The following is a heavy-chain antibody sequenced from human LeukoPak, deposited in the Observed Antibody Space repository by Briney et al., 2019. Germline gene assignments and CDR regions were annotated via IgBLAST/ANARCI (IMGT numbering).Heavy chain of an antibody. CDR3: AGRVRWGGYSSSREYYFDY. D-gene: IGHD6-6*01. CDR2: ISGSGGST. Sequence: GGSLRLSCAASGFTFSSYAMSWVRQAPGKGLEWVSAISGSGGSTYYADSVKGRFTISRDNSKNTLYLQMNSLRAEDTAVYYCAGRVRWGGYSSSREYYFDYWGQGTLVTVSS. J-gene: IGHJ4*02. V-gene: IGHV3-23*01. CDR1: GFTFSSYA.